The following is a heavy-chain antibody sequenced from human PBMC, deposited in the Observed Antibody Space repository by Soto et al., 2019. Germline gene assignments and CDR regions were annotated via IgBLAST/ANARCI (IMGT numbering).Heavy chain of an antibody. V-gene: IGHV4-59*08. CDR2: IYYSGST. Sequence: QVQLQESGPGLVKPSETLSLTCTVSGGTISSWYWSWIRQPPGKGLEWIGYIYYSGSTNCNPSRQSRVTISVDTSKNQSSLKLSSVTAADTAVYDCASRYGSAIDSRGQGTLVTVSS. CDR1: GGTISSWY. CDR3: ASRYGSAIDS. J-gene: IGHJ4*02. D-gene: IGHD1-26*01.